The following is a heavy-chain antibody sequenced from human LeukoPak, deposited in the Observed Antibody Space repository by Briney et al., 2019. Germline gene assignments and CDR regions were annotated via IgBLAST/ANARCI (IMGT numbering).Heavy chain of an antibody. CDR1: GFTFSSYE. CDR3: AREDIVVVPAAMEGPFDI. CDR2: ISSSGSTI. V-gene: IGHV3-48*03. D-gene: IGHD2-2*01. J-gene: IGHJ3*02. Sequence: GGSLRLSCAASGFTFSSYEMNWVRQAPGKGLEWVSYISSSGSTIYYADSVKGRFTISRDNAKNSLYLQMNSLRAEDTAVYYCAREDIVVVPAAMEGPFDIWGQGTMVTVSS.